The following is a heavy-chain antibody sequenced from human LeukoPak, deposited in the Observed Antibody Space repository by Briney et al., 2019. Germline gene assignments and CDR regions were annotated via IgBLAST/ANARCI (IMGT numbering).Heavy chain of an antibody. J-gene: IGHJ4*02. CDR2: ISGSGGST. D-gene: IGHD3-22*01. V-gene: IGHV3-23*01. CDR1: GFTFSSYA. CDR3: AKDPTYYYHSSGYYLGY. Sequence: AGGSLRLSCAASGFTFSSYAMSWVRQAPGKGLDWVSAISGSGGSTYYADSVKGRFTISRDNSKNTLYLQMNSLRAEDTAVYYCAKDPTYYYHSSGYYLGYWGQGTLVTVSS.